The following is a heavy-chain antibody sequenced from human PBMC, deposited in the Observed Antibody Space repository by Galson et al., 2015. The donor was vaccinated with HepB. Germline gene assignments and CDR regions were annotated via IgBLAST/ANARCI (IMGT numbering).Heavy chain of an antibody. D-gene: IGHD6-19*01. CDR2: ISGSGGST. J-gene: IGHJ5*02. Sequence: SLRLSCAASGFTFSSYAMSWVRQAPGKGLEWVSAISGSGGSTYYADAVEGRFTISRDNSKNTLYLQMNSLRAEDTAVYYCAKGGSGWFEWNWFDPWGQGTLVTVSS. CDR3: AKGGSGWFEWNWFDP. CDR1: GFTFSSYA. V-gene: IGHV3-23*01.